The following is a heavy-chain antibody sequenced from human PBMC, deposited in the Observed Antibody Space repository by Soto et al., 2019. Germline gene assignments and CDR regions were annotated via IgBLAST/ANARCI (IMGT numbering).Heavy chain of an antibody. V-gene: IGHV3-15*01. D-gene: IGHD3-10*01. Sequence: EVQLVESGGGLVKPGGSLRLSCVASGFTFSDAWMTWVRQAPGKGLEWVGRIKSKTYGGTTDYAAPVEGRFTISRDDSKTTLYLQMNRLKSEDTAVYYCMTDPWNVVGTTPPQWFSGMDVWGQGTTVTVS. CDR2: IKSKTYGGTT. CDR3: MTDPWNVVGTTPPQWFSGMDV. CDR1: GFTFSDAW. J-gene: IGHJ6*02.